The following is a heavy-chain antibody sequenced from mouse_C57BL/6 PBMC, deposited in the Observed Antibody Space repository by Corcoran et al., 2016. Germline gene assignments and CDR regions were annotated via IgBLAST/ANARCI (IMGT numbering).Heavy chain of an antibody. CDR1: GYTFTDYY. V-gene: IGHV1-26*01. Sequence: VQLQQSGAELARPGASVKISCKASGYTFTDYYMNWVKQSHGKSLEWIGDINPNNGGTSYNQKFKGKATLTVDKSSSTAYMELRSLTSEDSAVYYCARLSGAMDYWGQGTSVTVSS. CDR3: ARLSGAMDY. D-gene: IGHD3-1*01. CDR2: INPNNGGT. J-gene: IGHJ4*01.